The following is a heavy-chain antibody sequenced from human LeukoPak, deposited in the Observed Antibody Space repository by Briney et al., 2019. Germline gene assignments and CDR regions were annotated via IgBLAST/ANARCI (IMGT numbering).Heavy chain of an antibody. V-gene: IGHV3-74*01. CDR3: ATGPYSAFEM. D-gene: IGHD2-21*01. J-gene: IGHJ3*02. CDR1: GFTFSDFW. CDR2: VKGDEISA. Sequence: GGSLRLSCAASGFTFSDFWMHWVRQAPGGGLVWVSRVKGDEISALYADSVKGRFTISRDNAKNTLYLQMNSLRADDTALYYCATGPYSAFEMWGQGTMVTVSS.